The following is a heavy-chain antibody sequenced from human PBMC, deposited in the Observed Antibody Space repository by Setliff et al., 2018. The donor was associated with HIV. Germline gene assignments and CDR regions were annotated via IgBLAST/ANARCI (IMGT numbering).Heavy chain of an antibody. Sequence: SETLSLTCNVSGASISSYYWSWIRQPPGKGLEWIGYIYYRGGTNYNPSLKSRLTISVDAAKNQFSPKLSSVTTADTAAYYCARATATWLVDNWGQGTLVTVSS. CDR2: IYYRGGT. D-gene: IGHD1-26*01. CDR1: GASISSYY. CDR3: ARATATWLVDN. V-gene: IGHV4-59*01. J-gene: IGHJ4*02.